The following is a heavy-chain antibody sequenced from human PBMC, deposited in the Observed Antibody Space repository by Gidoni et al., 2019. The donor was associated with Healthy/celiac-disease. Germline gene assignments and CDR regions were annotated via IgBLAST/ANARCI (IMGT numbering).Heavy chain of an antibody. V-gene: IGHV4-59*08. J-gene: IGHJ5*02. CDR1: GGSISSYY. D-gene: IGHD4-4*01. CDR2: IYYSGST. CDR3: ATTVTTYVGQLWFDP. Sequence: QVQLQESGPGLVKPSETLSLTCTVPGGSISSYYGSWIRQPPGKGLEWIGYIYYSGSTNYNPSLKSRVTISVDTSKNQFSLKLSSVTAADTAVYYCATTVTTYVGQLWFDPWGQGTLVTVSS.